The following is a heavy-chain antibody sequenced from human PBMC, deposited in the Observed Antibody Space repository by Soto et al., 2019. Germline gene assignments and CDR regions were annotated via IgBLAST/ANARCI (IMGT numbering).Heavy chain of an antibody. CDR1: GGSISSGGYY. CDR2: IYYSGST. CDR3: ARAASYASSYYFDF. D-gene: IGHD6-6*01. V-gene: IGHV4-61*08. Sequence: SETLSLTCTVSGGSISSGGYYWSWIRQHPGKGLEWIGYIYYSGSTSYYPPFKSRVTISLDTSRNQFSLKLSSVTAADTAVYYCARAASYASSYYFDFWGQGTLVTVSS. J-gene: IGHJ4*02.